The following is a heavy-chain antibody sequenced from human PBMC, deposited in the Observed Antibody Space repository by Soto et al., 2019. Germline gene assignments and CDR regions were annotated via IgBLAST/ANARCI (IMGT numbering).Heavy chain of an antibody. J-gene: IGHJ6*02. CDR3: ASTGTTVVSGAQADYYYYGMDV. CDR2: IYYSGST. Sequence: PSETLSLTCTVSGGSISSGDYYWSWIRQPPGKGLEWIGYIYYSGSTYYNPSLKSRVTISVDTSKNQFSLKLSSVTAADTAVYYCASTGTTVVSGAQADYYYYGMDVWGQGTTVTVSS. D-gene: IGHD4-17*01. CDR1: GGSISSGDYY. V-gene: IGHV4-30-4*02.